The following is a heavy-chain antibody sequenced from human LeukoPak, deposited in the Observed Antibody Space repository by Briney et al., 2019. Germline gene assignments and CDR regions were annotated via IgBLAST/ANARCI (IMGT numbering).Heavy chain of an antibody. Sequence: SETLSLTCTVSGGSISSSSYYWGWIRQPPGKGLEWIASIYHSGSTYYNPSLKSRVTISVDTSKNQFSLKLSSVTAADTAVYYCARGRGGSWYSYWGQGTLVTVSS. V-gene: IGHV4-39*07. CDR2: IYHSGST. CDR3: ARGRGGSWYSY. J-gene: IGHJ4*02. D-gene: IGHD2-15*01. CDR1: GGSISSSSYY.